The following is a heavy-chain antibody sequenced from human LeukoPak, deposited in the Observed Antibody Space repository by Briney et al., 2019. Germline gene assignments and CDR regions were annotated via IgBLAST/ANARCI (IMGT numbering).Heavy chain of an antibody. CDR1: GGSISSYY. J-gene: IGHJ4*02. V-gene: IGHV4-59*08. Sequence: PSETLSLTCTVSGGSISSYYWSWIRQPPGKGLEWIGYIYYSGSTNYNPSLKSRVTISVDTSKNQFSLRLSSVTAADTAVYYCARQSGSYYAEFDYWGQGTLVTVSS. CDR2: IYYSGST. CDR3: ARQSGSYYAEFDY. D-gene: IGHD1-26*01.